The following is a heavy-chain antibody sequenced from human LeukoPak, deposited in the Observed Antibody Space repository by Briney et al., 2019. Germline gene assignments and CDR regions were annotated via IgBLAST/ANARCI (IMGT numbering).Heavy chain of an antibody. CDR1: GFTFSSYG. V-gene: IGHV3-30*18. J-gene: IGHJ3*02. Sequence: GGSLGLSCAASGFTFSSYGMHWVRQAPGKGLEWVAVISYDGSNKYYADSVKGRFTISRDNSKNTLYLQMNSLRAEDTAVYYCAKGQTPAVAGQDAFDIWGQGTMVTVSS. CDR3: AKGQTPAVAGQDAFDI. CDR2: ISYDGSNK. D-gene: IGHD6-19*01.